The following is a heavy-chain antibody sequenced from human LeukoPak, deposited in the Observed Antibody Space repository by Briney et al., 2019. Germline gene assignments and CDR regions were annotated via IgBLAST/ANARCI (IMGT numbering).Heavy chain of an antibody. D-gene: IGHD2-8*02. CDR3: AREESGGYFDY. Sequence: ASVKVSCKASGYTFTSYYMHWVRQAPGQGLEWMGLINPSGTNTNYAQKFRGRVTMTRDTSTSTVYMDLSSLRSEDTAMYSCAREESGGYFDYWGQGTLVTVSS. J-gene: IGHJ4*02. CDR1: GYTFTSYY. V-gene: IGHV1-46*01. CDR2: INPSGTNT.